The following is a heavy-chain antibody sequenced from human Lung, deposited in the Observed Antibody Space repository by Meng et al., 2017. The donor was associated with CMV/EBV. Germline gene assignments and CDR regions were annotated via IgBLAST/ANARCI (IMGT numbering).Heavy chain of an antibody. V-gene: IGHV2-5*02. CDR2: IYWDDDK. J-gene: IGHJ4*02. Sequence: QIPLKESGPTLVTPTQTLTLTCTFSAFSLSTSGVGVGGIRQPPGKALEWLALIYWDDDKRYSPSLKSRLTITKDTSKNQVVLTMTNMDPVDTATYYCAHSGYYDSSGYSEYWGQGTLVSVSS. CDR3: AHSGYYDSSGYSEY. CDR1: AFSLSTSGVG. D-gene: IGHD3-22*01.